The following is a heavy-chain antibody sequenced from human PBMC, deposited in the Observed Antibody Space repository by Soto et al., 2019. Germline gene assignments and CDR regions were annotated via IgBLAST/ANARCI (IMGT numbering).Heavy chain of an antibody. Sequence: PGGSLRLSCAASGFPFSSYGMHWVRQAPGKGLEWVAVISYDGSNKYYADSVKGRFTISRDNSKNTLYLQMNSLRAEDTAVYYCAKDHLPSGYGYFDYWGQGTLVTVSS. CDR1: GFPFSSYG. D-gene: IGHD5-12*01. J-gene: IGHJ4*02. CDR2: ISYDGSNK. V-gene: IGHV3-30*18. CDR3: AKDHLPSGYGYFDY.